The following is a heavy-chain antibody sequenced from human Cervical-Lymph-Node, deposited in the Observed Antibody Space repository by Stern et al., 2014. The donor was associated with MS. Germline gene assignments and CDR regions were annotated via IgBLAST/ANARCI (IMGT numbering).Heavy chain of an antibody. CDR2: IHDSGST. Sequence: QVQLVQSGPGLVKPSQTLSLTCTVSGGSISSSGYYWSWIRQPADKGLEWIGRIHDSGSTYYNPSLKSRVTISKDTAKNQLSLKRPSVTAADTAVYYCATTRWDLFTWNWFDPWGQGTLVTVSS. D-gene: IGHD1-26*01. CDR1: GGSISSSGYY. V-gene: IGHV4-61*02. J-gene: IGHJ5*02. CDR3: ATTRWDLFTWNWFDP.